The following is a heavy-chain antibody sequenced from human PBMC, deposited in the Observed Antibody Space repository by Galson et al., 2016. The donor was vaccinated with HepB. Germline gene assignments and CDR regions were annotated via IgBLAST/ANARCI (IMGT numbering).Heavy chain of an antibody. CDR2: IFYSGST. CDR3: ARDGFCSGGSCFAGGFDY. D-gene: IGHD2-15*01. J-gene: IGHJ4*02. CDR1: GDSISSGAYY. V-gene: IGHV4-31*03. Sequence: TLSLTCTVSGDSISSGAYYWTWMRQRPTKGLEWIGYIFYSGSTYYNPSLKSRVTISVDTSKNQFYLNLTSVTAADTAVYYCARDGFCSGGSCFAGGFDYWGQGTLVTVSS.